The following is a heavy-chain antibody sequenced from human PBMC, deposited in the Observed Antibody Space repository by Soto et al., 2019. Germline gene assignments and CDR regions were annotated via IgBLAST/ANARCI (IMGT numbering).Heavy chain of an antibody. J-gene: IGHJ4*02. CDR1: GGTFSNHI. V-gene: IGHV1-69*08. Sequence: QVQLVQSGAEVKKPGSSVKVSCKASGGTFSNHIITWVRQAPGQGPEWMGRIIPMLAITNYAQKFQGRVTTPAXKXTXTXXMEVRSLRPEDTAMYYCVRDSPIGSAFSGHDDIDSWGQGTLVTVSS. CDR2: IIPMLAIT. CDR3: VRDSPIGSAFSGHDDIDS. D-gene: IGHD5-12*01.